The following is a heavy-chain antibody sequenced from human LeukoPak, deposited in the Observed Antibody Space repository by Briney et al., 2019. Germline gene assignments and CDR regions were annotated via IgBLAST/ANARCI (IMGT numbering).Heavy chain of an antibody. CDR1: GFIFGSYA. V-gene: IGHV3-23*01. D-gene: IGHD4-23*01. J-gene: IGHJ4*02. Sequence: GGSLRLSCAASGFIFGSYAMNWVRQAPGRGLEWVSGISGSGGSTYYADSVKGRFTISRDNSKNTLYLQMNSLRAEDTAVYYCAKRPVVKAPDYWGQGTLVTVSS. CDR3: AKRPVVKAPDY. CDR2: ISGSGGST.